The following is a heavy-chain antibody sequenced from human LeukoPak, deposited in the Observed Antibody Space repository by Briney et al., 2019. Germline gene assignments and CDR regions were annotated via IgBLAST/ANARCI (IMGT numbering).Heavy chain of an antibody. Sequence: GGSLRLSCAASGFTVSSNYMSWVRQAPGKGLDWVSYISSSGNTIYYADSVKGRFTISRDNAKNSLYLQMNSLRAEDTALYYCAKGVRITMVRGAFDIWGQGTMVTVSS. CDR3: AKGVRITMVRGAFDI. CDR1: GFTVSSNY. D-gene: IGHD3-10*01. CDR2: ISSSGNTI. J-gene: IGHJ3*02. V-gene: IGHV3-11*01.